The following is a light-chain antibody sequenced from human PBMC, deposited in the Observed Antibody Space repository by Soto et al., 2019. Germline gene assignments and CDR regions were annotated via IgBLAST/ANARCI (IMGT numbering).Light chain of an antibody. CDR1: QSVASGY. CDR3: QHYGSSRT. CDR2: GAS. V-gene: IGKV3-20*01. Sequence: EIVLTQSPGTLSLSPGDRATLSCRATQSVASGYFAWYQQKPGQAPRLIIYGASTRATGIPDRCSGSGSGTDFTLTISRLAPEDVAVYYCQHYGSSRTFGQGTKVEIK. J-gene: IGKJ1*01.